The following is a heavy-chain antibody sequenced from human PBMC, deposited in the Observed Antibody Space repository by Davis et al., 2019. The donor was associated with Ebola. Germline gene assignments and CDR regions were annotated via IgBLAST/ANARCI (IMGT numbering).Heavy chain of an antibody. J-gene: IGHJ4*02. V-gene: IGHV3-53*05. CDR1: GFTVSSNH. CDR3: ATTQWLREFDN. Sequence: GGSLRLSCTASGFTVSSNHMSWVRQAPGKGLEWVSVFYDQSTAYADAVRGRFIIPRDKSNNTLYLEMSSLRVDDTAVYYCATTQWLREFDNWGQGTLVTVSS. CDR2: FYDQST. D-gene: IGHD6-19*01.